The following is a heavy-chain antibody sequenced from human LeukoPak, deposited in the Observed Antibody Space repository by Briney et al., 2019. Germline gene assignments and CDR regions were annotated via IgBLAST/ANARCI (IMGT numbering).Heavy chain of an antibody. D-gene: IGHD3-16*01. J-gene: IGHJ4*02. CDR3: AKLATSDTGETY. V-gene: IGHV1-24*01. CDR2: FDPEDGET. CDR1: GYTLTELS. Sequence: ASVKVSCKVSGYTLTELSMHWVRQAPGKGLEWMGGFDPEDGETIYAQKFQGRVTMTEDTSTDTAYMGLRSLRSEDTAIYYCAKLATSDTGETYWGQGTLVTVSS.